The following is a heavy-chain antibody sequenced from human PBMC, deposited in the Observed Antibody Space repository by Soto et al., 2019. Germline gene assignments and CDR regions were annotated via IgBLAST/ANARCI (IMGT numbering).Heavy chain of an antibody. V-gene: IGHV2-26*01. D-gene: IGHD4-17*01. CDR2: IFSNDEK. CDR1: GFSLSNARMG. CDR3: ARIGSAYGDDQRSWFDP. Sequence: QVTLKESGPVLVKPTETLTLTCTVSGFSLSNARMGVSWIRQPPGKAMEWLAHIFSNDEKSYSTSLKSRLTISKATSKSQVVLTMTNMDPVDTATYYGARIGSAYGDDQRSWFDPWGQGTLVTVSS. J-gene: IGHJ5*02.